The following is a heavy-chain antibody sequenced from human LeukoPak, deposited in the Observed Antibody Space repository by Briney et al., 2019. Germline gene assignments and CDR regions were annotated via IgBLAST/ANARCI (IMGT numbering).Heavy chain of an antibody. CDR2: IYTSGST. J-gene: IGHJ4*02. V-gene: IGHV4-61*02. Sequence: SQTLSLTCTVSGGSISSGSYYWSWIRQPAGKGLECIGRIYTSGSTNYNPSLKSRVTISVDTSKHQFSLKLTSVTAADTAVYYCARGETYYYGSGSYYYGYWGQGTLVTVSS. D-gene: IGHD3-10*01. CDR3: ARGETYYYGSGSYYYGY. CDR1: GGSISSGSYY.